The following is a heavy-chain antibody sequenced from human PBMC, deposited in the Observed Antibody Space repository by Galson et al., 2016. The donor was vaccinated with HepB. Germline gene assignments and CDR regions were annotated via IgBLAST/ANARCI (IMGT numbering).Heavy chain of an antibody. Sequence: SLRLSCAGSGFIVSSNYMNWVRQPPGKGLEWVAIIYSGGATYYADSVKGRFTISRDNPKNTLYLQMNSLRAEDTAAYYCARDPGRIEAAGHFDSWGQGTLVTVSS. D-gene: IGHD6-13*01. CDR1: GFIVSSNY. CDR3: ARDPGRIEAAGHFDS. V-gene: IGHV3-53*01. CDR2: IYSGGAT. J-gene: IGHJ5*01.